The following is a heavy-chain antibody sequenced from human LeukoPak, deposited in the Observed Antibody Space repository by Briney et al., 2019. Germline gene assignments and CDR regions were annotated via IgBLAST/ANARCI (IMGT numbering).Heavy chain of an antibody. D-gene: IGHD3-22*01. CDR1: GGSFSDYY. J-gene: IGHJ1*01. CDR3: AYSSGFQQQ. V-gene: IGHV4-34*01. Sequence: PSETLSLTCAVYGGSFSDYYWSWIRQPPGKGLERIGEINHSGSTDYNPSLKSRVTISVDTSKNQFSLKLSSVTAADTAVYYCAYSSGFQQQWGQGTLVTVSS. CDR2: INHSGST.